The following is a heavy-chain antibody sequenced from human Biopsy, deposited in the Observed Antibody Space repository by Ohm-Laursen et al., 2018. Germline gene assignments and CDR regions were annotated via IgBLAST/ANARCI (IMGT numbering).Heavy chain of an antibody. J-gene: IGHJ6*02. CDR1: GFTVSTTY. D-gene: IGHD5-18*01. CDR2: IFYDGSNT. Sequence: SLRLSCAASGFTVSTTYMSWVRQAPGKGLEWVAFIFYDGSNTYYADSVKGRFTISRDNSRDTLYLQMSSLRAEDTAVYYCAKDRYNYTPIGGFSIDVWGQGTTVTVSS. CDR3: AKDRYNYTPIGGFSIDV. V-gene: IGHV3-30*18.